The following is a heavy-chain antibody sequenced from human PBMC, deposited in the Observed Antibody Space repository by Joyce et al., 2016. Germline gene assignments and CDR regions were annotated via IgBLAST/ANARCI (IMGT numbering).Heavy chain of an antibody. V-gene: IGHV3-30*18. Sequence: QVQLVESGGGVVQPGRSLRLSCAASGLTLSNYGVHWVRQAPGKGLEWVAVISYDGIYKYYADSVKGRFTISRDNSKNTVCREMNSLRAEDTAVYYCAKILTATYSSGWFLDYWGQGTLVTVSS. J-gene: IGHJ4*02. CDR2: ISYDGIYK. CDR3: AKILTATYSSGWFLDY. CDR1: GLTLSNYG. D-gene: IGHD6-25*01.